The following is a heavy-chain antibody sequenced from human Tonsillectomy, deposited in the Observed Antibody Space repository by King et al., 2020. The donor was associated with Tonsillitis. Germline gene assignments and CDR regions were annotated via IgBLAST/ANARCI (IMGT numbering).Heavy chain of an antibody. Sequence: VQLVESGGGLVRPGGALRLSCSASGFTLSSHTMNWVLRAPGMGLEWVSSISAKGVSIYYAASCKARFTISRDTPKNSLFLQMNRLRAEDTAVYYCARGDLDSSGYFLDYWGQGTLVTVSS. V-gene: IGHV3-21*01. CDR2: ISAKGVSI. D-gene: IGHD3-22*01. J-gene: IGHJ4*02. CDR1: GFTLSSHT. CDR3: ARGDLDSSGYFLDY.